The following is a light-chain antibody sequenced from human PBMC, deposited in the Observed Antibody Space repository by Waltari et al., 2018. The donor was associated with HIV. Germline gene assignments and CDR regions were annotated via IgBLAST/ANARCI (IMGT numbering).Light chain of an antibody. V-gene: IGLV3-21*02. CDR3: QVWDGSSDHPKVV. Sequence: SYVLTQPPSVSVAPGQTATITCGGNNICNKNFQWYQQKPGQAPVLVVYDDSDRPSGIPERFSGSNSGNTATLTISRVEVGDEADYYCQVWDGSSDHPKVVLGGGTKLTVL. J-gene: IGLJ2*01. CDR1: NICNKN. CDR2: DDS.